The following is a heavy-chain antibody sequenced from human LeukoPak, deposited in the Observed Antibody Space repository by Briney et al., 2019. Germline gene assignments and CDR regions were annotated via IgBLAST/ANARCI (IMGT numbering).Heavy chain of an antibody. Sequence: ASVKVSCKVSGYTLTELSMHWVRQAPGKGLEWMGGFDPGDGETIYAQKFQGRVTMTEDTSTDTAYMELSSLRSEDTAVYYCATVGAFGGYYFDYWGQGTLVTVSS. J-gene: IGHJ4*02. CDR1: GYTLTELS. CDR3: ATVGAFGGYYFDY. V-gene: IGHV1-24*01. D-gene: IGHD1-26*01. CDR2: FDPGDGET.